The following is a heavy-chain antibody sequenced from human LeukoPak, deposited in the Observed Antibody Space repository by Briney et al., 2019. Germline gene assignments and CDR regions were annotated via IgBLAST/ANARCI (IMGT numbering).Heavy chain of an antibody. CDR3: AKFSGYCTSTTCYRFDY. CDR2: ISGSGGST. J-gene: IGHJ4*02. Sequence: PGGSLRLSCAASGFTFSSYAMSWVRQAPGKGLEWVSAISGSGGSTFYADSVKGRFTISRDSSKNTLHLQMNSLRAEDTAVYYCAKFSGYCTSTTCYRFDYWGQGALVTVSS. D-gene: IGHD2-2*03. V-gene: IGHV3-23*01. CDR1: GFTFSSYA.